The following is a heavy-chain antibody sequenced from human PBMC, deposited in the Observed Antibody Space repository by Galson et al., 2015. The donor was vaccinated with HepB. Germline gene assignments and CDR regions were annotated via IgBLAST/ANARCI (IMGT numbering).Heavy chain of an antibody. D-gene: IGHD1-26*01. CDR3: ARDRGVVGATARGWFDP. Sequence: SLRLSCEASGFTFSSYAMHWVRQAPGQGLEWVAVIWYDGSNKYYADSVKGRFTISRDNSKNTLYLQMNSLRAEDTAVYYCARDRGVVGATARGWFDPWGQGTLVTVSS. CDR2: IWYDGSNK. CDR1: GFTFSSYA. J-gene: IGHJ5*02. V-gene: IGHV3-33*01.